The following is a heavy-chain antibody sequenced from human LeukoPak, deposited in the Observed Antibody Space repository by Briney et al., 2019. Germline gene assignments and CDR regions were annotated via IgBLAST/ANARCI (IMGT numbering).Heavy chain of an antibody. Sequence: GGSLRLSCAASGFTFSSYWMSWVRQAPGKGLEWVANIKQDGSEKYYVDSVKGRLTISRDNAKNSLYLQMNSLRAEDTAVYYCARAPRKRIAAAGTVYYGMDVWGQGTTVTVSS. D-gene: IGHD6-13*01. J-gene: IGHJ6*02. CDR1: GFTFSSYW. CDR3: ARAPRKRIAAAGTVYYGMDV. CDR2: IKQDGSEK. V-gene: IGHV3-7*01.